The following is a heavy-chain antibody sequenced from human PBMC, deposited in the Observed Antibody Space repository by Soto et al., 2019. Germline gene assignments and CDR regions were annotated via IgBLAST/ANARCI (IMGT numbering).Heavy chain of an antibody. V-gene: IGHV3-23*01. J-gene: IGHJ4*02. CDR1: GFTFSSYA. Sequence: GGSLRLSCAASGFTFSSYAMSWVRQAPGKGLEWVSAISGSGGSTYYADSVKGRFTISRDNPKTTLFLQMNSLRAEDTAVYFCAKDDIEQYYDSSGYYRYWGQGTQVTSPQ. CDR3: AKDDIEQYYDSSGYYRY. D-gene: IGHD3-22*01. CDR2: ISGSGGST.